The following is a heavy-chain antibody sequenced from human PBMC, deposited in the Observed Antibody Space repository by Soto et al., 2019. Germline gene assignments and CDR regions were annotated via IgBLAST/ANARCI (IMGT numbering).Heavy chain of an antibody. V-gene: IGHV1-8*01. CDR1: GYTFTSYD. J-gene: IGHJ6*04. D-gene: IGHD7-27*01. CDR2: MNPNSGNT. CDR3: ARSQSNWGNYYYGLDA. Sequence: QVQLVQSGAEVKKPGASVRVSCKASGYTFTSYDVNWVRQATGQGLEWMGWMNPNSGNTGSAQKFQGRVTMTRDRSTSTAYMELRTLGSEDTAVYYCARSQSNWGNYYYGLDAWGKGTTVIVSS.